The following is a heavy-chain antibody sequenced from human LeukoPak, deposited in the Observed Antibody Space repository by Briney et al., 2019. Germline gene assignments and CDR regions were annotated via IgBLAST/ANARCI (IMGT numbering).Heavy chain of an antibody. Sequence: ASVKVSCKASGYTFTSYYIHWVRQAPRQGLEWMGMINPSGGSTNYAQKFQGRVTMTTDTSTSTAYMELRSLRSDDTAVYYCARVTRPYSSGWYAFDYWGQGTLVTVSS. D-gene: IGHD6-19*01. CDR3: ARVTRPYSSGWYAFDY. CDR2: INPSGGST. J-gene: IGHJ4*02. V-gene: IGHV1-46*01. CDR1: GYTFTSYY.